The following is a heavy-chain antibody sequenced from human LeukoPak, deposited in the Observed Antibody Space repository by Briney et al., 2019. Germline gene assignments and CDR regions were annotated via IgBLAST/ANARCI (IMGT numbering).Heavy chain of an antibody. V-gene: IGHV1-8*03. D-gene: IGHD6-19*01. CDR3: ASPPPYSSGWLYFDY. J-gene: IGHJ4*02. CDR1: GYTFTSYD. CDR2: MNPNSGNT. Sequence: ASVKVSCKASGYTFTSYDINWVRQATGQGLEWMGWMNPNSGNTGYAQKFQGRVTITADKSTNTAYMELSSLRSEDTAVYYCASPPPYSSGWLYFDYWGQGTLVTVSS.